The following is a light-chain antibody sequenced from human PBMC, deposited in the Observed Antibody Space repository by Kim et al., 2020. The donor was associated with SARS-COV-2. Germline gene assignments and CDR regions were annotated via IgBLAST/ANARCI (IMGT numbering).Light chain of an antibody. Sequence: ASVGDRVTITGRTTQSMSSHLNWYQQKPGRAPKLLMSAAATLQGGVPSRFSGSGAEADFTLTISSLQPEDFATYFCQQSYITPCTFGPGTKVDIK. CDR1: QSMSSH. CDR2: AAA. CDR3: QQSYITPCT. V-gene: IGKV1-39*01. J-gene: IGKJ3*01.